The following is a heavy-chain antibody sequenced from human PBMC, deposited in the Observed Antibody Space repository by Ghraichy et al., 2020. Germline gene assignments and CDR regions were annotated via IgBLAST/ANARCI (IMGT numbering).Heavy chain of an antibody. CDR1: GGSFSGYY. CDR3: ARWGITMVRGPAADY. J-gene: IGHJ4*02. V-gene: IGHV4-34*01. Sequence: SETLSLTCAVYGGSFSGYYWSWIRQPPGKGLEWIGEINHSGSTNYNPSLKSRVTISVDTSKNQFSLKLSSVTAADTAVYYCARWGITMVRGPAADYWGQGTLVTVSS. CDR2: INHSGST. D-gene: IGHD3-10*01.